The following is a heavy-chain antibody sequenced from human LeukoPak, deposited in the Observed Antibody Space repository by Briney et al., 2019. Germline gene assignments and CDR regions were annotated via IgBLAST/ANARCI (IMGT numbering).Heavy chain of an antibody. CDR2: IRSKAYGGTT. CDR1: GFTFSSYS. Sequence: GGSLRLSCAASGFTFSSYSMNWVRQAPGKGLEWVSFIRSKAYGGTTEYAASVKGRFTISRDDSKSIAYLQMNSLKTEDTAVYYCTRVGFLEWLHIFDYWGQGTLVTVSS. V-gene: IGHV3-49*04. J-gene: IGHJ4*02. CDR3: TRVGFLEWLHIFDY. D-gene: IGHD3-3*01.